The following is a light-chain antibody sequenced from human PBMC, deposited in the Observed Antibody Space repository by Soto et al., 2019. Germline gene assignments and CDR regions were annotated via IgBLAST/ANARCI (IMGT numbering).Light chain of an antibody. Sequence: DIQIKQSPSSVSACLMERFTIPFRASQTISSYLNWYQQKPGKAPKLLIYGASSLQSGVPSRFSGSGSGTDFTLTISSLQPEDFATYYCQQSYSNSFTFGHGTKVDIK. CDR2: GAS. J-gene: IGKJ3*01. CDR3: QQSYSNSFT. CDR1: QTISSY. V-gene: IGKV1-39*01.